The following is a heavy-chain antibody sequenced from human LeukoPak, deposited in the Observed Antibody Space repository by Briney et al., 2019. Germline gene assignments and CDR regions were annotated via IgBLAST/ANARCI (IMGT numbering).Heavy chain of an antibody. V-gene: IGHV1-69*05. CDR1: GGTFSSYA. CDR3: VRDPIWDCSSTSCSLGGGDYYYYMDV. J-gene: IGHJ6*03. CDR2: IIPIFGTA. Sequence: SSVKVSCKASGGTFSSYAISWVRQAPGQGLEWMGGIIPIFGTANYAQKFQGRVTITTDESTSTAYMELSSLRSEDTAVYYCVRDPIWDCSSTSCSLGGGDYYYYMDVWGKGTTVTVSS. D-gene: IGHD2-2*01.